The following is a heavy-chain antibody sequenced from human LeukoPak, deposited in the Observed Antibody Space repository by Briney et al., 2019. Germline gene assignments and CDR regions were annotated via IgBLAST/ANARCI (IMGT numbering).Heavy chain of an antibody. CDR1: GFTFSSYA. J-gene: IGHJ4*02. CDR3: AKEMSSRYSGTFAY. V-gene: IGHV3-30-3*02. D-gene: IGHD1-26*01. Sequence: PGRSLRLSCAASGFTFSSYAMHWVRQAPGKGLEWVAVISYDGSNKYYADSVKGRFTISRDNSKNTLYLQMNSLRVEDTAVYYCAKEMSSRYSGTFAYWGQGTLVTVSS. CDR2: ISYDGSNK.